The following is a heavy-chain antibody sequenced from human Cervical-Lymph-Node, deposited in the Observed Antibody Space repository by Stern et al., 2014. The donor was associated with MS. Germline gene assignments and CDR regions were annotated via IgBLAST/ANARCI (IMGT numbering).Heavy chain of an antibody. D-gene: IGHD6-13*01. CDR1: GSPFTASS. CDR2: INTRTGNP. J-gene: IGHJ4*02. Sequence: QVQLGQSGSELKQPGASVTVSCRVSGSPFTASSISWVRQAPGRGLEWMGWINTRTGNPTYALDFTGRFVFSLDTSVSAAVLQISSLKADDTAVYYCARSQPFSYWGQGTGVTVSP. V-gene: IGHV7-4-1*02. CDR3: ARSQPFSY.